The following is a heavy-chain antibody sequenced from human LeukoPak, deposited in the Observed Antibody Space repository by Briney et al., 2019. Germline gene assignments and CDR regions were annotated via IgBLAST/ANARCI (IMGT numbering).Heavy chain of an antibody. V-gene: IGHV4-59*12. D-gene: IGHD3-22*01. Sequence: SETLSLTCTVSGGSISSYYWSWIRQPPGKGLEWIGYIYYSGSTNYNPSLKSRVTISVDTSKSQFSLKLSSVTAADTAVYYCARGRYYYDSSGYAYFDYWGQGTLVTVSS. CDR3: ARGRYYYDSSGYAYFDY. J-gene: IGHJ4*02. CDR2: IYYSGST. CDR1: GGSISSYY.